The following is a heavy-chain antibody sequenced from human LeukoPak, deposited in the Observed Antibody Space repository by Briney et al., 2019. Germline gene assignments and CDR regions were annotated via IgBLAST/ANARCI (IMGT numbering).Heavy chain of an antibody. J-gene: IGHJ4*02. CDR3: AREGHQLWSTGNKYYFDY. Sequence: GGSLRLSCAASGFTFSSYSMNRVRQAPGKGLEWVSSISSSSYIYYADSVKGRFTISRDNAKNSLYLQMNSLRAEDTAVYYCAREGHQLWSTGNKYYFDYWGQGTLVTVSS. CDR1: GFTFSSYS. V-gene: IGHV3-21*01. D-gene: IGHD5-18*01. CDR2: ISSSSYI.